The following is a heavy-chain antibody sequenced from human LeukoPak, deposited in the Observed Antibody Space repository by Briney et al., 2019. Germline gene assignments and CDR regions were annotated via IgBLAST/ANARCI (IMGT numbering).Heavy chain of an antibody. J-gene: IGHJ6*04. CDR2: INTDGSST. D-gene: IGHD3-22*01. V-gene: IGHV3-74*01. CDR3: ARGHTMKMDV. CDR1: GFIFSSYW. Sequence: GGSLRLSRAASGFIFSSYWMHWVRHAPGQGLAWVSRINTDGSSTSYADSVKGRFTISRDNAKNTLYLQMNSLRAEDTAVYYCARGHTMKMDVWGKGTTVTVSS.